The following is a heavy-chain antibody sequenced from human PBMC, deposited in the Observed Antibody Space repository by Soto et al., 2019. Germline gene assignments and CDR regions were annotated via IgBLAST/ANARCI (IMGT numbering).Heavy chain of an antibody. D-gene: IGHD3-22*01. J-gene: IGHJ4*02. V-gene: IGHV3-23*01. CDR2: ISGGGSTA. CDR3: GKDSNKYSSSLRGRYFDY. Sequence: EVQLLESGGGLVQRGGSQRLSCAASGFTFTSYVMSWVRQAPGKGLEWVAGISGGGSTAFYADSVKGRFTISRDNAKNTVVLQMDSRRAEDTAIYYCGKDSNKYSSSLRGRYFDYWGQGTLVTVSS. CDR1: GFTFTSYV.